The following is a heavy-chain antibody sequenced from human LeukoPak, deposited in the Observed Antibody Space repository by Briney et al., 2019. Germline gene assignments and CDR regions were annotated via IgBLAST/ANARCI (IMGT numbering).Heavy chain of an antibody. Sequence: GGSLRLSCAASGFTFSDFYFNWIRQTPGKGLEWVSYINTASSIHYADSVKGRFTIYRDNARNSLYLQMGNLRVEDTAVYYCARGSWRLGTILGYWGQGILVTVSS. V-gene: IGHV3-11*01. D-gene: IGHD1-14*01. CDR3: ARGSWRLGTILGY. CDR1: GFTFSDFY. J-gene: IGHJ4*02. CDR2: INTASSI.